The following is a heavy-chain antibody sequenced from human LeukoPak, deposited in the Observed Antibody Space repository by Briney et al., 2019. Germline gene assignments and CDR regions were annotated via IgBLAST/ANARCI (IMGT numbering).Heavy chain of an antibody. D-gene: IGHD3-22*01. CDR2: INHSGST. Sequence: PSETLSLTCAVYGGSFSGYYWSWIRQPPGKGLEWIGEINHSGSTNYNPSLKSRVIISVDTSKNQFSLKLNSVTAADTAVYYCARRSFEHSSGYYSRGAFAIWGQGTLVTVSS. V-gene: IGHV4-34*01. CDR1: GGSFSGYY. J-gene: IGHJ4*02. CDR3: ARRSFEHSSGYYSRGAFAI.